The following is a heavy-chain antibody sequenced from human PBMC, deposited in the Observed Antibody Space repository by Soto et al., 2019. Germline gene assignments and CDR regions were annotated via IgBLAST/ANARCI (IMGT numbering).Heavy chain of an antibody. D-gene: IGHD3-9*01. J-gene: IGHJ2*01. CDR3: ARESHDILTGPPWVWYFDL. CDR1: GGSFSGYY. V-gene: IGHV4-34*01. Sequence: QVQLQQWGAGPLRPLETLSLTCGVSGGSFSGYYWAWIRQSPGKGLEWIGEIYDRGSVNYNPSLKSLVSISADTPKNQYSLNLRSVTAADTAVYYCARESHDILTGPPWVWYFDLWGRGTLVTVSS. CDR2: IYDRGSV.